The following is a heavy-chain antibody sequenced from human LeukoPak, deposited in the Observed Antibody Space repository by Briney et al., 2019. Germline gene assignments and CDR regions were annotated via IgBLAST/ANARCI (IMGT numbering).Heavy chain of an antibody. CDR2: IYTSGST. Sequence: SEALSLTCTVSGGPISSYYWSWIRQPPGKGLECIGYIYTSGSTNYNPSLKSRVTISVDTSKNQFSLTLSSVTAADTAVYYCARETYYDFWSGSYNWFDPWGQGTLVTVSS. CDR1: GGPISSYY. D-gene: IGHD3-3*01. J-gene: IGHJ5*02. CDR3: ARETYYDFWSGSYNWFDP. V-gene: IGHV4-4*09.